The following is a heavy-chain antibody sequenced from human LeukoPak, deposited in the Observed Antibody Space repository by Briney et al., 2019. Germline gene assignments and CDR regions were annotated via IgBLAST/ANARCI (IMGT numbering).Heavy chain of an antibody. CDR3: ARDSVVDIEASTTYYFDS. V-gene: IGHV4-39*07. J-gene: IGHJ4*02. D-gene: IGHD5-12*01. CDR1: GGSISSHY. CDR2: IYHSGST. Sequence: PSETLSLTCTVSGGSISSHYWGWIRQPPGKGLEWIGSIYHSGSTYYNPSLRSRVTISLDTSKNQFSLKMFSVTAADTAVYYCARDSVVDIEASTTYYFDSWGQGTVVAVST.